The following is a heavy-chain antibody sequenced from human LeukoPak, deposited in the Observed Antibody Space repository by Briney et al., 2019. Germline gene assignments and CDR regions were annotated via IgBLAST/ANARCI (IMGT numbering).Heavy chain of an antibody. Sequence: GASVKVSCKASGGTFSSYAISWVRQAPGQGLEWMGGIIPIFGTANYAQKFQGRVTITTDESTSTAYMELSSLRSEDTAVYYCARERQPGYYDSSGYYHFDYWGQGTLVTASS. V-gene: IGHV1-69*05. D-gene: IGHD3-22*01. CDR3: ARERQPGYYDSSGYYHFDY. J-gene: IGHJ4*02. CDR2: IIPIFGTA. CDR1: GGTFSSYA.